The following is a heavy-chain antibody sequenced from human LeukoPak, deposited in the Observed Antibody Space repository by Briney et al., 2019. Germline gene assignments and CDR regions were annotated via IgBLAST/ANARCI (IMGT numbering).Heavy chain of an antibody. CDR3: AKTRPLDSSSWSHGDY. CDR1: GFTFSSYA. CDR2: ISGSGGST. V-gene: IGHV3-23*01. J-gene: IGHJ4*02. Sequence: GGSLRLSCAASGFTFSSYAMSWVRQAPGKGLEWVSAISGSGGSTYYGDSVKGRFTISRDNSKNTLYLQMNSLRAEDTAVYYCAKTRPLDSSSWSHGDYWGQGTLVTVSS. D-gene: IGHD6-13*01.